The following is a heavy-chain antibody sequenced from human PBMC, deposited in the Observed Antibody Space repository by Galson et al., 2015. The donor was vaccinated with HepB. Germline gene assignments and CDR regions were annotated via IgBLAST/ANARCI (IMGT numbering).Heavy chain of an antibody. Sequence: SLRLSCAASGFTFSSYSMNWVRQAPGKGLEWVSSISSSSSYIYYADSVKGRFTISRDNAKNSLYLQMNSLRAEDTAVYYCARDDCSSGWYGINYYYYGMDVWGQGTTVTVSS. D-gene: IGHD6-19*01. V-gene: IGHV3-21*01. CDR3: ARDDCSSGWYGINYYYYGMDV. J-gene: IGHJ6*02. CDR1: GFTFSSYS. CDR2: ISSSSSYI.